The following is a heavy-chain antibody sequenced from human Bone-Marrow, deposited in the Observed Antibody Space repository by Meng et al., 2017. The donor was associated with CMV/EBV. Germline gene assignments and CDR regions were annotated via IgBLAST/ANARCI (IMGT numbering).Heavy chain of an antibody. D-gene: IGHD3-3*01. CDR1: GGSFSGYY. CDR3: ARAGPRFWSGYSYFDY. J-gene: IGHJ4*02. V-gene: IGHV4-34*01. Sequence: SETLSLTCAVYGGSFSGYYWSWIRQPPGKGLEWIGEINHSGSTNYNPSLKSRVTISVDTSKNQFSLKLSSVTAADTAVYYCARAGPRFWSGYSYFDYWGQGPLVTVSS. CDR2: INHSGST.